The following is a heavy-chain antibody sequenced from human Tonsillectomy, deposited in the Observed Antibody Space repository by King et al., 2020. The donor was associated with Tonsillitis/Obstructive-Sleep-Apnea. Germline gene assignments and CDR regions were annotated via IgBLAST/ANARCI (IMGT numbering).Heavy chain of an antibody. CDR1: GVTFSNYG. J-gene: IGHJ3*02. V-gene: IGHV3-30*18. D-gene: IGHD4-23*01. CDR2: ISYDGSNK. Sequence: VQLVESGGGVVQPGRSLRLSCAASGVTFSNYGMHWVRQAPGKGLEWVAVISYDGSNKYYADSVKGRFTISRDNSKNTLYLQMNSLRAEDTAVYYCAKDFQTTVVTPGAFVIWGRGTMVTVSS. CDR3: AKDFQTTVVTPGAFVI.